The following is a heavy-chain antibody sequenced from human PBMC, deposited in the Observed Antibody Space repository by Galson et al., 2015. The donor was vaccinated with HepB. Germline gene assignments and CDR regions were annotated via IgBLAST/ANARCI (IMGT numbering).Heavy chain of an antibody. Sequence: SVKVSCKASGYTFTSYAMHWVRQVPGQRLEWMGWINAGNGNTKYSQKFQGRVTITRDTSASTAYMELSSLRSEDTAVYYCARDRDWFREFHHRYYYYYMDVWGKGTTVTVSS. J-gene: IGHJ6*03. CDR2: INAGNGNT. CDR3: ARDRDWFREFHHRYYYYYMDV. CDR1: GYTFTSYA. D-gene: IGHD3-10*01. V-gene: IGHV1-3*01.